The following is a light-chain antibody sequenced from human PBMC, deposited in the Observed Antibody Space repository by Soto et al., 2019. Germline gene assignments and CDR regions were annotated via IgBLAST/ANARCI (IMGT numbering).Light chain of an antibody. CDR3: LQDYNYPWT. CDR1: QGIGKD. Sequence: AIEMTQSPSSLSASVGDTVTITCRASQGIGKDLAWYQQKPGKAPKLLIYAASSLHSGVPSRFSGRGSGTDFTLTISSLQPEDFATYYCLQDYNYPWTFGQGTKVDI. V-gene: IGKV1-6*01. J-gene: IGKJ1*01. CDR2: AAS.